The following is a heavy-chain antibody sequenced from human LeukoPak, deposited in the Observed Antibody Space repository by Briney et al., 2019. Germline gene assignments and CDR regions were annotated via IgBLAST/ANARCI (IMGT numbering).Heavy chain of an antibody. CDR3: ARGGEDIVVVPAAILDY. CDR1: GHNFTSYY. D-gene: IGHD2-2*01. Sequence: GASVKVSCKASGHNFTSYYMHWVRQAPGQGLEWMGIINPSGGSTSYAQKFQGRVTTTRDTSTSTVYMELSSLRSEDTAVYYCARGGEDIVVVPAAILDYWGQGTLVTVSS. J-gene: IGHJ4*02. V-gene: IGHV1-46*01. CDR2: INPSGGST.